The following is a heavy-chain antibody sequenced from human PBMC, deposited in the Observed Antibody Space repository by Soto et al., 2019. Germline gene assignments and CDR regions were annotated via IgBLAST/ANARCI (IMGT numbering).Heavy chain of an antibody. J-gene: IGHJ3*02. Sequence: PGGSLRLSCAASGVTVSANHMSWVRQAPGEGLEWVSLIHTDGNTYYADSVKGRFTISRDNSKNTLSLQMNSLRVEDTAVYYCARDLQMSPFAIWGQGTMVTVSS. CDR2: IHTDGNT. CDR3: ARDLQMSPFAI. CDR1: GVTVSANH. V-gene: IGHV3-66*01.